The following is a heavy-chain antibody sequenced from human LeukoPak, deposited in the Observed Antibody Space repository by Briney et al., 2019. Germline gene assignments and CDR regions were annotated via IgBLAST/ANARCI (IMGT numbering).Heavy chain of an antibody. CDR2: ISWNSGSI. CDR3: XXXXXXAXGTGYYYYYYGMDV. J-gene: IGHJ6*02. D-gene: IGHD6-13*01. CDR1: GFTFDDYA. V-gene: IGHV3-9*01. Sequence: PGRSLRLSCAASGFTFDDYAMHWVRQAPGKGLEWVSGISWNSGSIGYADSVKGRFTISRDNAKNSLYLQMNSLRAEDTALYYCXXXXXXAXGTGYYYYYYGMDVWGQGTTVTVSS.